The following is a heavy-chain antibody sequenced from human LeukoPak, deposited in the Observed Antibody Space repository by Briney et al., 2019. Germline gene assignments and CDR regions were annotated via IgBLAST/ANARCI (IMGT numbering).Heavy chain of an antibody. CDR2: INPNSGGT. CDR1: GYTFTGYY. J-gene: IGHJ4*02. V-gene: IGHV1-2*02. CDR3: ARDRDSGSYYDFDY. Sequence: ASVKVSCKASGYTFTGYYMHWVRQAPGQGLEWMGWINPNSGGTNYAQKFQGRVTMTRDTSISTAYMELSRLRSDDTAVYYCARDRDSGSYYDFDYWGQGTLVTVSS. D-gene: IGHD1-26*01.